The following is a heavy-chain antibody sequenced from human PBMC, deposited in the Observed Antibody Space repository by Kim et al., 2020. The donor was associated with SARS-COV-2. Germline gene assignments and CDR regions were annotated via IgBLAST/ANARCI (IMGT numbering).Heavy chain of an antibody. D-gene: IGHD6-19*01. CDR1: GGSISSSSYY. CDR3: AISSGWYWYYYYGMDV. CDR2: IYYSGST. Sequence: SETLSLTCTVSGGSISSSSYYWGWIRQPPGKGLEWIGSIYYSGSTYYNPSLKSRVTISVDTSKNQFSLKLSSVTAADTAVYYCAISSGWYWYYYYGMDVWGQGTTVTVSS. J-gene: IGHJ6*02. V-gene: IGHV4-39*01.